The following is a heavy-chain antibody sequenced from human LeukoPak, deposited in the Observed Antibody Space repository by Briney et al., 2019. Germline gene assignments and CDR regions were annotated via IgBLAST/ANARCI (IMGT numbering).Heavy chain of an antibody. V-gene: IGHV4-34*01. CDR1: GGSFSGYY. J-gene: IGHJ4*02. CDR3: ARVSGSGSEY. D-gene: IGHD3-10*01. Sequence: SETLSLTCAVYGGSFSGYYWSWIRQPPGKGLEWIGEINHSGSTNYNPSLKSRVTISVDTSKNQFSLKLSSVTAADTAVYYCARVSGSGSEYWGQGTLVTVSS. CDR2: INHSGST.